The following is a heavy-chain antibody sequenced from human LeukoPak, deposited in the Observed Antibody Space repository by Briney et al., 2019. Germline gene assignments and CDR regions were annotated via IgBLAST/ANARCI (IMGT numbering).Heavy chain of an antibody. V-gene: IGHV4-59*08. J-gene: IGHJ6*02. CDR3: ASSARGYCSSTSCSMYGKDV. Sequence: SETLSLTCTVSDGSISSYYWSWIRQPPGKGLEWIGYIYYSGSTNYNPSLKSRVTISVDTSKNQFSLKLSSVTAADTAVYYCASSARGYCSSTSCSMYGKDVWGQGTTVTVSS. D-gene: IGHD2-2*01. CDR2: IYYSGST. CDR1: DGSISSYY.